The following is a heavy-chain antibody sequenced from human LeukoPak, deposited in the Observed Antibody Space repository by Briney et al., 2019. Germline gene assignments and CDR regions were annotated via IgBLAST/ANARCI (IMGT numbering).Heavy chain of an antibody. D-gene: IGHD3-3*01. CDR3: ARGGSGYYEYYYYMDV. J-gene: IGHJ6*03. CDR1: GGSITNYY. Sequence: SETLSLTCTVSGGSITNYYWSRIRQPPGKGLEWIGYIYYTGSTNYNPSLKGRVTISTDTSKNQFSLRLSSVTAADTAVYYCARGGSGYYEYYYYMDVWGKGTTVTVSS. V-gene: IGHV4-59*01. CDR2: IYYTGST.